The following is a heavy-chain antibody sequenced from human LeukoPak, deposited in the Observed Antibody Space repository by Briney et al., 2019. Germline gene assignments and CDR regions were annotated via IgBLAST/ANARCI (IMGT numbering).Heavy chain of an antibody. CDR1: GFTFSSYN. CDR3: ARDGYCSGGSCRRRGYDDAFDI. D-gene: IGHD2-15*01. V-gene: IGHV3-21*01. CDR2: ISSSSSYI. J-gene: IGHJ3*02. Sequence: GGSLRLSCAASGFTFSSYNVNWVRQAPGKGLEWVSSISSSSSYIYYADSVKGRFTISRDNAKNSLYLQMNSLRAEDTAVYYCARDGYCSGGSCRRRGYDDAFDIWGQGTMVTVSS.